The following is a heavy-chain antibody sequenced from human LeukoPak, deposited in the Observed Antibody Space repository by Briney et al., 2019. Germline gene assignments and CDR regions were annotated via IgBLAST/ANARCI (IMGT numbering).Heavy chain of an antibody. V-gene: IGHV3-23*01. CDR2: ISDSGGIT. J-gene: IGHJ4*02. Sequence: GGSLRLSCAVSGITLSNYGMSWVRQAPGKGLERVAGISDSGGITKYADSVKGRFTISRDNSKNTLYLQMSSLRAEDTAVYFCAKRGVVIRVILVGFHKEAYYFDSWGQGALVTVSS. CDR3: AKRGVVIRVILVGFHKEAYYFDS. CDR1: GITLSNYG. D-gene: IGHD3-22*01.